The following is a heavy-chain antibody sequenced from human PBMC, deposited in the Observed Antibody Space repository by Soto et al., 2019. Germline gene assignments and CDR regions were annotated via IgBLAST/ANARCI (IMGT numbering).Heavy chain of an antibody. D-gene: IGHD3-3*01. CDR2: IYPGDSDT. Sequence: PGESLKISCKGSGYSFTSYWIGWVRQMPGKGLEWMGIIYPGDSDTRYSPSFQGQVTISADKSISTAYLQWSSLKASDTAMYYCARLVDQATIANDFWSGYPPGYFDYWGQGTLVTVSS. CDR1: GYSFTSYW. V-gene: IGHV5-51*01. J-gene: IGHJ4*02. CDR3: ARLVDQATIANDFWSGYPPGYFDY.